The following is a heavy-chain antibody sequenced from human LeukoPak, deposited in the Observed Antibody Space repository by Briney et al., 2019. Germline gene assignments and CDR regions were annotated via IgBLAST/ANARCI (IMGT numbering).Heavy chain of an antibody. CDR2: IRSKANSYAT. Sequence: GRSLRLSCAASGFTFSGSAMHWVRQASGKGLEWVGRIRSKANSYATAYAASVKGRFTISRDDSKNTAYLQMNSLKTEDTAVYYCTRVGATADYWGQGTLVTVSS. CDR1: GFTFSGSA. CDR3: TRVGATADY. J-gene: IGHJ4*02. D-gene: IGHD1-26*01. V-gene: IGHV3-73*01.